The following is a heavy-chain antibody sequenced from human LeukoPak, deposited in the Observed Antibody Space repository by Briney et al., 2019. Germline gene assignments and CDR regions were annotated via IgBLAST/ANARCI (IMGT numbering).Heavy chain of an antibody. CDR1: GGSISSGSYY. D-gene: IGHD3-3*01. J-gene: IGHJ6*03. V-gene: IGHV4-61*02. CDR3: ARDYYDFWRGYYYYYMDV. CDR2: IYTSGST. Sequence: SQTLSLNCTVSGGSISSGSYYWRWIRQPAGKGLEWIGRIYTSGSTNYNPSLKSRVTISVDTSKNQFSLKLSSVTAADTAVYYCARDYYDFWRGYYYYYMDVWGKGTTVTVSS.